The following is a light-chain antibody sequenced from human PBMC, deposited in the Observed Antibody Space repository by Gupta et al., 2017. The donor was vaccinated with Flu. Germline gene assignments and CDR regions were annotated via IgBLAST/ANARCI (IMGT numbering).Light chain of an antibody. Sequence: GYSLGEKYPSLYQQKPGHSPLLVIFEIYRRPSGIPERFSGSISGNTATLTISGTPTMDEADYYCQAWDSDSAEVVFGGGTKLTVL. CDR3: QAWDSDSAEVV. CDR1: SLGEKY. V-gene: IGLV3-1*01. J-gene: IGLJ2*01. CDR2: EIY.